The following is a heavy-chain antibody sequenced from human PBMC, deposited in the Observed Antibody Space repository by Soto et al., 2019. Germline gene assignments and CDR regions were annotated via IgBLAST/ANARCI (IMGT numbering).Heavy chain of an antibody. CDR1: GFTFSSYS. CDR2: ISSSSSYI. Sequence: GGSLRLSCAASGFTFSSYSMNWVRQAPGKXLEWVSSISSSSSYIYYADSVKGRLTISRDNAKNSLYLQMNSLRAEDTAVYYCARDFWSGYYTGYYYGMDVWGQGTTVTVSS. J-gene: IGHJ6*02. CDR3: ARDFWSGYYTGYYYGMDV. V-gene: IGHV3-21*01. D-gene: IGHD3-3*01.